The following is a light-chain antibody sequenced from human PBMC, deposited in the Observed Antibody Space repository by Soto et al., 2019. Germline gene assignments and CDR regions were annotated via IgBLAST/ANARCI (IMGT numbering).Light chain of an antibody. Sequence: QSALTQPPSASGSPGQSVTISCTGTSSDVGGYNYVSWYQQHPGKAPKLMIYEVTKRPSGVPDRFSGSKSGNTASLTVSGLQAEDEADYYCSSDAGSSNSLVFGGGTKLTVL. V-gene: IGLV2-8*01. CDR1: SSDVGGYNY. CDR2: EVT. CDR3: SSDAGSSNSLV. J-gene: IGLJ2*01.